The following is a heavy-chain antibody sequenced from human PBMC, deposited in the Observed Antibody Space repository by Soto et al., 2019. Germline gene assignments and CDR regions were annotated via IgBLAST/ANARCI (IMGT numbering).Heavy chain of an antibody. Sequence: GGSLRLSCAASGFTLSSYAMSWVRQAPGKGLEWVSAISGSGGSTYYADSVKGRFTISRDNSKNTLYLQMNSLRAEDTAVYHCATPAFMGDYFDSCGQAILVSASS. J-gene: IGHJ4*02. CDR1: GFTLSSYA. V-gene: IGHV3-23*01. CDR2: ISGSGGST. D-gene: IGHD3-16*01. CDR3: ATPAFMGDYFDS.